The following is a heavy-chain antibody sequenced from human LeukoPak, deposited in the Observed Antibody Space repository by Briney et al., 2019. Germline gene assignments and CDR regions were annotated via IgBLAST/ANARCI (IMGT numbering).Heavy chain of an antibody. CDR1: GFTFRSYA. D-gene: IGHD6-13*01. Sequence: GGSLRLSCAASGFTFRSYAMSWVRQAPGKGLEWVSVISGRGDSTHYADSVRGRFTISRDNSKNTLYLQMNSLRAGDTAVYYCAKAHSSSWYYFGDWGQGTLVTVSS. CDR3: AKAHSSSWYYFGD. CDR2: ISGRGDST. J-gene: IGHJ4*02. V-gene: IGHV3-23*01.